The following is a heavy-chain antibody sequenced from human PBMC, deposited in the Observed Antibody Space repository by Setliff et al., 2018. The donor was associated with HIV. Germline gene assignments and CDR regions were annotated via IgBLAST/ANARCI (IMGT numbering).Heavy chain of an antibody. J-gene: IGHJ4*02. CDR1: GFTLSSYA. CDR2: ISSSGAYI. CDR3: ARDPYWLEGYFDF. V-gene: IGHV3-21*01. D-gene: IGHD3-3*01. Sequence: LRLSCAASGFTLSSYAMTWVRQAPGKGLEWVSSISSSGAYIYYPDSVKGRFTTSRDNVKNTLYLQMTSLRGEDTAVYYCARDPYWLEGYFDFWGQGTLVTVSS.